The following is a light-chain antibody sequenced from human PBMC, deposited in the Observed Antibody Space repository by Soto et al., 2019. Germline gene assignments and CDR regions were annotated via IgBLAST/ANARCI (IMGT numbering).Light chain of an antibody. CDR2: AAS. J-gene: IGKJ1*01. Sequence: DIQMTQSPSSLSASVGDRVTITRRASQSISTYLNWYQQKPGKAHKLLIYAASSLQSGVTSRFSGSGSGTDFTLAISSLQPEDFATYYCQQSYSSLPAFGQGTKVEIK. CDR1: QSISTY. V-gene: IGKV1-39*01. CDR3: QQSYSSLPA.